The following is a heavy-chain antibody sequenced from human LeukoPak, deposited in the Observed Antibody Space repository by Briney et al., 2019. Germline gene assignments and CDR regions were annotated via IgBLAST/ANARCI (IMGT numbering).Heavy chain of an antibody. CDR2: ISSSSSYI. CDR1: GFTFSSYT. Sequence: GGSLRLSCAASGFTFSSYTMNWVRQAPGKGLEWVSSISSSSSYIYYADSVKGRFTISRDNAKNSLYLQMNSLRAEDTAVYYCARGYDFWSGYPDPYFDYWGQGTLVTVSS. D-gene: IGHD3-3*01. CDR3: ARGYDFWSGYPDPYFDY. J-gene: IGHJ4*02. V-gene: IGHV3-21*01.